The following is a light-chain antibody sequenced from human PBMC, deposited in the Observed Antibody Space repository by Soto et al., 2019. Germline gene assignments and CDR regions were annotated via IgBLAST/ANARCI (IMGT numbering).Light chain of an antibody. CDR3: CSYAGSDTYVV. Sequence: QSALTQPRSVSGSPGQSVTISCTGTSSDVGGYNYVSWYQQHPGKAPKLMIYDVGKRPSGVPDHFSGSKSGNTASLTISGLQAEDEADYYCCSYAGSDTYVVFGGGTKLTV. CDR2: DVG. CDR1: SSDVGGYNY. J-gene: IGLJ2*01. V-gene: IGLV2-11*01.